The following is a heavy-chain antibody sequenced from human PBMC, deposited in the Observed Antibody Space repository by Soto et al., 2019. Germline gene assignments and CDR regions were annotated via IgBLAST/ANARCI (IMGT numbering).Heavy chain of an antibody. CDR2: IYPGDSDT. J-gene: IGHJ6*02. CDR3: AGGGVRGVITRTRDYYGMDV. CDR1: GYSFTSYW. D-gene: IGHD3-10*01. Sequence: GESLKISRKGSGYSFTSYWIGWVRQMPGKGLEWMGIIYPGDSDTRYSPSFQGQVTISADKSISTAYLQWSSLKASDTAMYYCAGGGVRGVITRTRDYYGMDVWGQGTTVTVS. V-gene: IGHV5-51*01.